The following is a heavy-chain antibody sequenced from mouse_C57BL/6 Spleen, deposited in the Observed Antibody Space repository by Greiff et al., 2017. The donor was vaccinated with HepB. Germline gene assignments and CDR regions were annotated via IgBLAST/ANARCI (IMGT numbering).Heavy chain of an antibody. CDR2: IYPGSGST. CDR3: ARWDYYGNWYFDV. Sequence: QVQLQQPGAELVKPGASVKMSCKASGYTFTSYWITWVKQRPGQGLEWIGDIYPGSGSTNYNEKFKSKATLTVDTCSSTAYMQLSSLTSEDSAVYYCARWDYYGNWYFDVWGTGTTVTVSS. CDR1: GYTFTSYW. V-gene: IGHV1-55*01. D-gene: IGHD2-1*01. J-gene: IGHJ1*03.